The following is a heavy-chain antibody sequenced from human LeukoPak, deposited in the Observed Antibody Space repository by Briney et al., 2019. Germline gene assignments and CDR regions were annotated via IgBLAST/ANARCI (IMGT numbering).Heavy chain of an antibody. V-gene: IGHV1-18*01. CDR3: ARDDGGGYCSGGSCYSDY. Sequence: ASVKVSCKASGYSFTSYGISWVRQAPAQGLEWMGRISVYNGNTKYVEKLQGRVTMTTDTSTSTAYMELRSLRSDDTAVYYCARDDGGGYCSGGSCYSDYWGQGTLVTVSS. CDR2: ISVYNGNT. D-gene: IGHD2-15*01. J-gene: IGHJ4*02. CDR1: GYSFTSYG.